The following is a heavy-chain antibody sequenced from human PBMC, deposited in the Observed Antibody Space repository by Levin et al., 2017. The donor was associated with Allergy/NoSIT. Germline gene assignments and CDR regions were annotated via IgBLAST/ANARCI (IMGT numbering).Heavy chain of an antibody. Sequence: SCAAPGFTISSYWMTWVRQAPGKGLEWLANIKQDGSEKYYVDSVKGRFTISRDNVKNSLYLQMNTLRAEDTAVYYCARSAVPSGVDYFDYWGQGTLVTVSS. V-gene: IGHV3-7*01. CDR3: ARSAVPSGVDYFDY. J-gene: IGHJ4*02. CDR2: IKQDGSEK. D-gene: IGHD2-8*01. CDR1: GFTISSYW.